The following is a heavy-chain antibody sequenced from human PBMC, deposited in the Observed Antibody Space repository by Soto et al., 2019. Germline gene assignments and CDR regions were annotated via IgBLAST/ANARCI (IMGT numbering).Heavy chain of an antibody. CDR2: ISGSGGST. V-gene: IGHV3-23*01. D-gene: IGHD2-21*01. CDR3: AKFPPLPLGLQYNYGMLI. CDR1: GFTFSSYT. Sequence: VGSLRLSCAASGFTFSSYTMNWVRQAPGKGLGCVSAISGSGGSTYYADSVKGRFTISRDNSKNTLYLQMNSLRAEDTAVYYFAKFPPLPLGLQYNYGMLILDPGTLDTVS. J-gene: IGHJ6*02.